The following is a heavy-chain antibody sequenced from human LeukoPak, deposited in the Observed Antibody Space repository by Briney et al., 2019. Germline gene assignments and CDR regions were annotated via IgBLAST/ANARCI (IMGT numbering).Heavy chain of an antibody. J-gene: IGHJ6*02. V-gene: IGHV4-39*07. Sequence: SETLSLTCTVSGGSISSSSYYWGWIRQPPGKGLEWIGSIYYSGSTYYNPSLKSRVTISVDTSKNQFSLKLSSVTAADTAVYYCARGEQWTLGMDVWGQGTTVTVSS. CDR1: GGSISSSSYY. CDR2: IYYSGST. CDR3: ARGEQWTLGMDV. D-gene: IGHD6-19*01.